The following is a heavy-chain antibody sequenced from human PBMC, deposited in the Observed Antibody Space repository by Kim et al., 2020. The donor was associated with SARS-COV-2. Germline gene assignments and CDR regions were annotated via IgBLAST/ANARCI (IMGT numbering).Heavy chain of an antibody. CDR3: ARDVGSGPTTNLGAFDI. CDR2: VSSSSRGSAT. V-gene: IGHV3-11*01. Sequence: GGSLRLSCAASGFSVSDYYMTWIRQVPGKGLEWVSYVSSSSRGSATYYTDSVKGRFTISKDNAKNSLFLQMNSLRADDTAVYYCARDVGSGPTTNLGAFDIWGQGTMVTVSS. D-gene: IGHD1-26*01. J-gene: IGHJ3*02. CDR1: GFSVSDYY.